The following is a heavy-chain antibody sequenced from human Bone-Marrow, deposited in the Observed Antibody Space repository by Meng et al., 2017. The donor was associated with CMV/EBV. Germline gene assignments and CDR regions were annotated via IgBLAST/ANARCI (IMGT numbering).Heavy chain of an antibody. D-gene: IGHD1-26*01. CDR2: IYYSGST. V-gene: IGHV4-39*01. J-gene: IGHJ4*02. Sequence: GPLRLSCTVSGGSISSSSYYWGWIRQPPGKGLEWIGSIYYSGSTYYNPSLKSRVTISLDTSKNQFSLKLSSVTAADTAVYYCASSVGATPQFDYWGQGTLVTVSS. CDR1: GGSISSSSYY. CDR3: ASSVGATPQFDY.